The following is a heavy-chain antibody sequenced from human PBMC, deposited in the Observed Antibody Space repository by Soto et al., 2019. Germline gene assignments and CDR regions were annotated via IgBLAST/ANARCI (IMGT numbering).Heavy chain of an antibody. CDR1: GFSLSTSGVG. CDR3: ARSPGQTLSRGGAFDI. Sequence: QITLKESGPTLVKPPQTLTLTCTFSGFSLSTSGVGVGWIRQPPGKALEFVTLIYWDDEKRYSPSLKSRLTFTKYTSENQVCFTITNMDPVDTATYYSARSPGQTLSRGGAFDIWGQGTLVTVSS. D-gene: IGHD3-3*01. CDR2: IYWDDEK. V-gene: IGHV2-5*02. J-gene: IGHJ3*02.